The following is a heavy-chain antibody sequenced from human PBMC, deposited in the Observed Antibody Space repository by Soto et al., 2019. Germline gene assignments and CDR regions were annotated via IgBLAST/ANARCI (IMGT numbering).Heavy chain of an antibody. CDR3: ARDVASPRGGFDY. J-gene: IGHJ4*02. Sequence: SVKVSCKASGGTFSSYTISRVRQAPGQGLEWMGRIIPILGIANYAQKFQGRVTITADKSTSTAYMELSSLRSEDTAVYYCARDVASPRGGFDYWGQGTLVTVSS. CDR2: IIPILGIA. CDR1: GGTFSSYT. D-gene: IGHD2-15*01. V-gene: IGHV1-69*04.